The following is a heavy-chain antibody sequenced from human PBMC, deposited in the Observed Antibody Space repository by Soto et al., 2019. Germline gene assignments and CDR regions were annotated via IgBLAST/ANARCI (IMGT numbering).Heavy chain of an antibody. CDR3: AATDDRYCSGGSCYPQAV. D-gene: IGHD2-15*01. CDR2: IVVGSGNT. V-gene: IGHV1-58*02. CDR1: GFTFTSSA. Sequence: GASVKVSCKASGFTFTSSAMQWVRQARGQRLEWIGWIVVGSGNTNYAQKFQERVTITRDMSTSTAYMELSSLRSEDTAVYYCAATDDRYCSGGSCYPQAVWGQGTMVTVS. J-gene: IGHJ3*01.